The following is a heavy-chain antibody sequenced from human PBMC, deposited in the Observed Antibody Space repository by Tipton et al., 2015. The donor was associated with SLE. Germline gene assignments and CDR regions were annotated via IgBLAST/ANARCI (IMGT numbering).Heavy chain of an antibody. CDR3: ARELGLGILPLDH. D-gene: IGHD7-27*01. J-gene: IGHJ4*02. CDR1: GFTFSSYP. CDR2: IFYDGSNK. Sequence: SLRLSCAASGFTFSSYPMHWVRQAPGKGLEWVALIFYDGSNKYYADSVKGRFTISRDNSKNTLYLQMNSLRAEDTAVYYCARELGLGILPLDHWGQGTLVTVSS. V-gene: IGHV3-30*04.